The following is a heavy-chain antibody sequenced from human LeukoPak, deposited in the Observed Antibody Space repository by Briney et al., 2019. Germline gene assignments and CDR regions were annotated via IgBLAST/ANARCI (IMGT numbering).Heavy chain of an antibody. CDR3: VTSTGYFNTWGAFDI. V-gene: IGHV1-2*02. Sequence: ASVKVSCKASGFTFTAFYMHWVRQAPGQGLEWMAWLNLSSGGTNYAQKFRGRVTMTRDSSISTAYMELTSLRSDDTAIYYCVTSTGYFNTWGAFDIWGQGTMVTVSS. CDR1: GFTFTAFY. D-gene: IGHD2-15*01. CDR2: LNLSSGGT. J-gene: IGHJ3*02.